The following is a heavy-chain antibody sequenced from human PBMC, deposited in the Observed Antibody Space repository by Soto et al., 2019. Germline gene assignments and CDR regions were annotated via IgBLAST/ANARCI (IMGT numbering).Heavy chain of an antibody. V-gene: IGHV4-34*01. CDR1: GGSFSGYY. D-gene: IGHD2-2*01. CDR2: INHSGST. CDR3: ARVLLRDIVVVPAAATDYYYMDV. J-gene: IGHJ6*03. Sequence: QVQLQQWGAGLLKPSETLSLTCAVYGGSFSGYYWSWIRQPPGKGLEWIGEINHSGSTNYNPSLKSRVNISVDTSKNQFPLKLSSVTAADTAVYYCARVLLRDIVVVPAAATDYYYMDVWGKGTTVTVSS.